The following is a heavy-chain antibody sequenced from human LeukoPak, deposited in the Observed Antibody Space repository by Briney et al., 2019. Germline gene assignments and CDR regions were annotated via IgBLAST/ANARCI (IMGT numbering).Heavy chain of an antibody. V-gene: IGHV3-30*04. J-gene: IGHJ5*02. Sequence: GGSLRLSCAASGFTFSSYAMHWVRQAPGKGLEWVAVISYDGSNKYYADSVKGRFTISRDNSKNTLYLQMNSLRAEDTAVYYCAKIGGGGDSDWFDPWGQGTLVTVSS. CDR3: AKIGGGGDSDWFDP. D-gene: IGHD2-21*02. CDR1: GFTFSSYA. CDR2: ISYDGSNK.